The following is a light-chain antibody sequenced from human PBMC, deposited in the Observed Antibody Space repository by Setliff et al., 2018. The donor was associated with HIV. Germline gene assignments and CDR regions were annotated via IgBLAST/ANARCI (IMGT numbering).Light chain of an antibody. Sequence: SVLTQPASVSGSPGQSITISCTGASSDVGGYNYVSWYQQQPGKAPKLMFYEVSKRTSGVPNRFSGSKSVNTASLTISGLQAEDEADYYCSEYTSSSTRVFGSGTRSPS. J-gene: IGLJ1*01. CDR3: SEYTSSSTRV. CDR1: SSDVGGYNY. V-gene: IGLV2-14*01. CDR2: EVS.